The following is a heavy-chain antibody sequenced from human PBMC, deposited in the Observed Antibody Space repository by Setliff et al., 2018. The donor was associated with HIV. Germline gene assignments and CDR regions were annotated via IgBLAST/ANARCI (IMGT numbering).Heavy chain of an antibody. D-gene: IGHD3-3*01. J-gene: IGHJ3*01. CDR2: IIHSGST. Sequence: PSETLSLTCAVYGASFSHYYWNWIRQPPGKGLEWIGEIIHSGSTNYNPSLKGRVTISVDMSKNQFSLKLSSVTAADTAIYYCARGPLVTDFWSGIGTFDVWGQGTMVTVSS. CDR3: ARGPLVTDFWSGIGTFDV. CDR1: GASFSHYY. V-gene: IGHV4-34*01.